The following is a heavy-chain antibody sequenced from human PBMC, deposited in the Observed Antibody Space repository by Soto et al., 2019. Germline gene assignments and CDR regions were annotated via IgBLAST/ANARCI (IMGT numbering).Heavy chain of an antibody. CDR1: RYTFTDYD. V-gene: IGHV1-8*01. CDR3: ARFVRHQLPTIDY. D-gene: IGHD1-26*01. J-gene: IGHJ4*02. Sequence: ASVKVSCKASRYTFTDYDINWVRQATGQGLEWMGWMNPSSGYTGYAQKLQGRVTMTWDTSISTAYMELSSLTSADTAVYYCARFVRHQLPTIDYWGQGALVTVSS. CDR2: MNPSSGYT.